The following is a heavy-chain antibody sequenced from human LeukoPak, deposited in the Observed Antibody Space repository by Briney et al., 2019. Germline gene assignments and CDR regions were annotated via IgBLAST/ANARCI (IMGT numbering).Heavy chain of an antibody. CDR3: ARGITVITPDF. V-gene: IGHV1-2*02. Sequence: ASVQVSCKASRYTFTGYYIHWVRQAPGQGLEWMGWINPNSGGTKYAQKFQGRVTMTRDTPITTGYMELSSLGSDDTAVYYCARGITVITPDFWGQGTLVTVSS. CDR1: RYTFTGYY. J-gene: IGHJ4*02. D-gene: IGHD4-23*01. CDR2: INPNSGGT.